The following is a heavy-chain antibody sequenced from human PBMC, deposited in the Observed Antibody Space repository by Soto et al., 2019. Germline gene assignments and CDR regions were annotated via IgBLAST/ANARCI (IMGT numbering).Heavy chain of an antibody. J-gene: IGHJ5*02. D-gene: IGHD2-2*01. CDR3: ARVVPGAEAWFGP. Sequence: ASVKVSCKASGGTFSSYAISWVRQAPGQPLEWLGWISLYSDGTNYAQKFQGRVSMTTDTSTTTAYMELRSLRSDDTAVYYCARVVPGAEAWFGPWGQGTLVTVSS. CDR1: GGTFSSYA. V-gene: IGHV1-18*01. CDR2: ISLYSDGT.